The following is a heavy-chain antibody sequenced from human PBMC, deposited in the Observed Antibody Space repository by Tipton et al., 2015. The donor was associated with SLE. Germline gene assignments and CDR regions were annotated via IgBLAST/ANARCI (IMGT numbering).Heavy chain of an antibody. CDR2: IYHSGST. J-gene: IGHJ4*02. CDR3: ASGRWLQLMDFGY. D-gene: IGHD5-24*01. CDR1: GYSISSGYY. Sequence: TLSLTCAVSGYSISSGYYWGWFRQPPGKGLEWIGSIYHSGSTYYNPSLQSRVTISVDTSKNQFSLKLSSVTAADTAVYYCASGRWLQLMDFGYWGQGTLVTVSS. V-gene: IGHV4-38-2*01.